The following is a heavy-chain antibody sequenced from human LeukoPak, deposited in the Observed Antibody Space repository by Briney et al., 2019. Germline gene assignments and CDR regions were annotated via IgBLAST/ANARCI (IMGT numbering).Heavy chain of an antibody. CDR3: ARSALDYGSGSPEHIGY. V-gene: IGHV4-39*07. Sequence: KPSETLSLTCTVSGGSISSSSYYWGWIRQPPGKGLEWIGSIYYSGSTNYNPSLKSRVTISVDTSKNQFSLKLSSVTAADTAVYYCARSALDYGSGSPEHIGYWGQGTLVTVSS. D-gene: IGHD3-10*01. CDR1: GGSISSSSYY. CDR2: IYYSGST. J-gene: IGHJ4*02.